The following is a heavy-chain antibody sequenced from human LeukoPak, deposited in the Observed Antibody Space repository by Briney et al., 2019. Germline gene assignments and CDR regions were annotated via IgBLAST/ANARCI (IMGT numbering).Heavy chain of an antibody. D-gene: IGHD6-19*01. Sequence: GGSLRLSCAASGFTFSSYWMSWARQAPGKGLEWVANIKQDGSEKYYVDSVKGRFTISRDNAKNSLYLQMNSLRAEDTAVYYCARSSSGWEGCFDYWGQGTLVTVSS. CDR1: GFTFSSYW. CDR3: ARSSSGWEGCFDY. V-gene: IGHV3-7*01. CDR2: IKQDGSEK. J-gene: IGHJ4*02.